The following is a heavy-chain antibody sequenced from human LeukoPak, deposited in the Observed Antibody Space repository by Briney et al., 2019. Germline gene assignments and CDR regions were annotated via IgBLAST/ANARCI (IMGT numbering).Heavy chain of an antibody. CDR3: AKDRQLVSITCPDY. CDR1: GFTVSSNY. CDR2: IYSGGST. Sequence: GGSLRLSCAASGFTVSSNYMSWVRQAPGKGLEWVSVIYSGGSTYYADSVKGRFTISRDNSKNTLYLQMNSLRAEDTAVYYCAKDRQLVSITCPDYWGQGTLVTVSS. V-gene: IGHV3-66*02. D-gene: IGHD6-13*01. J-gene: IGHJ4*02.